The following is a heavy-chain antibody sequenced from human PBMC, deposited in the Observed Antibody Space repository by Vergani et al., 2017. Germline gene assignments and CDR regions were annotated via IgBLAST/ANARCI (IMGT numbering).Heavy chain of an antibody. CDR3: AKANPRNSGYDYLYYYHAMDV. V-gene: IGHV3-23*01. Sequence: EVQLLESGGDLVQPGGSLRLSCAASGFTFNHYAMNWVRQAPGKGLEWVSGISGSGGSTYYAGSVKGRFTISRDSSKNTLDLQMNSLSAGDTAVYYCAKANPRNSGYDYLYYYHAMDVWGQGTTVTVS. D-gene: IGHD5-12*01. CDR2: ISGSGGST. CDR1: GFTFNHYA. J-gene: IGHJ6*02.